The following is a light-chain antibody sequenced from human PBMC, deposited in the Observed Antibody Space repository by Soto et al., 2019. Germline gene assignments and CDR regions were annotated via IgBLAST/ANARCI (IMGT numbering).Light chain of an antibody. CDR1: SSDVGGYNY. CDR3: TSYTTSSPLV. CDR2: DVS. V-gene: IGLV2-14*01. Sequence: QSVLTQPASVSGSPGQSITISCTGTSSDVGGYNYVSWYQQYPGKAPKLMIYDVSNRPSGVSNRFSGSKSCNTASLTISGLQAEDEADYYCTSYTTSSPLVFGTGTKLTVL. J-gene: IGLJ1*01.